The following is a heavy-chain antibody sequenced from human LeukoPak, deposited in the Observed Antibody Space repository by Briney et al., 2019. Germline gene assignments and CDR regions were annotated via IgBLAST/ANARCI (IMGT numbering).Heavy chain of an antibody. Sequence: ASVKVSCKASGYTFTSYYMHWVRQAPGQGLEWMGIINPSGGSTSYAQKFQGRVTMTRDTSTSTVYMELSSLRSEDTAVYYCARDCELRFLEWLLMINGMDVWGQGTTVTVSS. CDR2: INPSGGST. J-gene: IGHJ6*02. D-gene: IGHD3-3*01. CDR3: ARDCELRFLEWLLMINGMDV. CDR1: GYTFTSYY. V-gene: IGHV1-46*01.